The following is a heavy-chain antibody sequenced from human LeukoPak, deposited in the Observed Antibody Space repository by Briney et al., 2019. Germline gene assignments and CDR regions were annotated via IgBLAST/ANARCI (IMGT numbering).Heavy chain of an antibody. CDR1: GYTFTTYW. J-gene: IGHJ4*02. CDR2: IYPGDSDT. D-gene: IGHD2-8*02. V-gene: IGHV5-51*01. CDR3: ARHEHTGGLDGHYFDY. Sequence: GESLKISCKGSGYTFTTYWIGWVRQMPGKGLEWMGIIYPGDSDTRYSPSFRGQVTISADKSISTAYLQWSSLKASDTAMYYCARHEHTGGLDGHYFDYWGQGILVTVSS.